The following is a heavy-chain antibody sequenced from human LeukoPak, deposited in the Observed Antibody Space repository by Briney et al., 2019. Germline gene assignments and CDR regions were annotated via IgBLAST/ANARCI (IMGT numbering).Heavy chain of an antibody. D-gene: IGHD3-10*01. CDR1: GFAFTTYG. V-gene: IGHV3-48*02. CDR2: ITSRSTT. Sequence: GGPLRLSCAASGFAFTTYGMNWVRQAPGKGLEWISYITSRSTTYYADSVRGRFTISRDNAKNSLYLEMNGLRDDDTAVYYCARRISGSYLDYWGKGTLVTVSS. CDR3: ARRISGSYLDY. J-gene: IGHJ4*02.